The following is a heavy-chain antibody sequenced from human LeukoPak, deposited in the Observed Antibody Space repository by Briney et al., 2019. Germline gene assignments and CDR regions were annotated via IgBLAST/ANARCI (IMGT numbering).Heavy chain of an antibody. CDR2: IKEDGSER. D-gene: IGHD3-3*01. J-gene: IGHJ2*01. V-gene: IGHV3-7*01. CDR3: ARVGESYDLLSGYQNSYFDL. CDR1: GFTFSVSW. Sequence: GGSPRLSCAASGFTFSVSWMSWVRQAPGKGLEWVASIKEDGSERYYVDPVKGRFTISRDNAKTSLYLQMNSLRAEDTAVYFCARVGESYDLLSGYQNSYFDLWGRGTPVTVSS.